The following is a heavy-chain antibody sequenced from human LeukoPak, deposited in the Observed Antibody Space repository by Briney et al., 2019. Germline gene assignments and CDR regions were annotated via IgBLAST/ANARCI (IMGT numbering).Heavy chain of an antibody. Sequence: GGSLRLSCAASGFTVSNNYLHWVRQAPGKGLEWVSVIYSGGTTYYANSVKGRFTISRDNARNSLYLQMNTLRAEDTAVYYCARDHYDYVWGSPFTVNWFDPWGQGTLVTVSS. J-gene: IGHJ5*02. CDR2: IYSGGTT. V-gene: IGHV3-53*01. CDR1: GFTVSNNY. D-gene: IGHD3-16*01. CDR3: ARDHYDYVWGSPFTVNWFDP.